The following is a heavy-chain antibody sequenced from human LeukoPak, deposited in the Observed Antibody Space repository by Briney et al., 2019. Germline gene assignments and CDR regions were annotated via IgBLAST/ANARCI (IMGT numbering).Heavy chain of an antibody. Sequence: GESLKISCRGSGYSFTSYGISWVRQAPGQGLEWMGWISAYNGNTNYAQKLQGRVTMTTDTSTSTAYMELRSLRSDDTAVYYCARDLLLSGAFDIWGQGTMVTVSS. V-gene: IGHV1-18*01. J-gene: IGHJ3*02. CDR1: GYSFTSYG. CDR2: ISAYNGNT. CDR3: ARDLLLSGAFDI.